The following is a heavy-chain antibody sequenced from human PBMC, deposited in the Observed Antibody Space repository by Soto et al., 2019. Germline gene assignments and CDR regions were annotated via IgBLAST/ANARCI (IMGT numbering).Heavy chain of an antibody. CDR1: GFTVSTYG. CDR2: ISRDGGTK. J-gene: IGHJ4*02. Sequence: QVQLVESGGGVVQPGRSLRLSCAVSGFTVSTYGMHWVRQAPGKGLEWVAVISRDGGTKYYADSVKGRFTISRDNSRNTLFLEMNSLIGDDMAVDYCTGEVASGYWGQGTLVTVSS. D-gene: IGHD2-8*02. CDR3: TGEVASGY. V-gene: IGHV3-30*03.